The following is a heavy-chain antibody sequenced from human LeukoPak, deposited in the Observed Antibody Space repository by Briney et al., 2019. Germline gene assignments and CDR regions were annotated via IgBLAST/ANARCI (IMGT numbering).Heavy chain of an antibody. J-gene: IGHJ4*02. CDR2: ISSSSSYI. CDR3: ARGREYSYGLSSY. Sequence: GGSLRLSCAASGFTFSSYAMSWVRQAPGKGLEWVSSISSSSSYIYYADSVKGRFTISRDNAKNSLYLQMNSLRAEDTAVYYCARGREYSYGLSSYWGQGTLVTVSS. CDR1: GFTFSSYA. D-gene: IGHD5-18*01. V-gene: IGHV3-21*01.